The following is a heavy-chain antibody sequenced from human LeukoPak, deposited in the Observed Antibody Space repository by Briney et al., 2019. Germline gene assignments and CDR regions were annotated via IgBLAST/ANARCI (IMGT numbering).Heavy chain of an antibody. CDR1: GYTFTSYY. D-gene: IGHD6-13*01. Sequence: GASVKVSCKASGYTFTSYYMHWVRQAPGQGLEWMGIINPSGGSTSYAQKFRGRVTMTRDTSTSTAYMELSNLRSEDTAVYYCARGFDGYSSSWYSPSLVGATGYYFDYWGQGTLVTVSS. J-gene: IGHJ4*02. CDR3: ARGFDGYSSSWYSPSLVGATGYYFDY. V-gene: IGHV1-46*01. CDR2: INPSGGST.